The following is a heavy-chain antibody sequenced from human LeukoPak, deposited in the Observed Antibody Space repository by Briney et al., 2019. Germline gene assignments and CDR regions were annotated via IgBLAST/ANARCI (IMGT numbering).Heavy chain of an antibody. CDR3: AKDVGRVGKPVLLNPNYGMYG. V-gene: IGHV3-43*02. Sequence: SGGSLRLSWAASGFTFDDYAMHPVRQAPGKGLEWVSLISGDGGSTYYADSVKGRFTISRDNSKNSLYLQMNSLRTEETALYYAAKDVGRVGKPVLLNPNYGMYGWGQGTTVTVSS. CDR2: ISGDGGST. D-gene: IGHD1-14*01. CDR1: GFTFDDYA. J-gene: IGHJ6*02.